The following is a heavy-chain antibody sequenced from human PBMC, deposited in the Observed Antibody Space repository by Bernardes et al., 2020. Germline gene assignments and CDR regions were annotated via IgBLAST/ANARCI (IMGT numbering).Heavy chain of an antibody. CDR1: GFTLSDYG. V-gene: IGHV3-23*01. D-gene: IGHD3-16*02. CDR3: AKDIVQQMAAVWYFDL. Sequence: GGSLSLPIATPGFTLSDYGMSWVRQAPGEGLGWVSGIRRSGGYTYYADSVKGRFTISRDNSKNTLYLQMNSLRAEDTGVYYCAKDIVQQMAAVWYFDLWGRGTLVTVSS. CDR2: IRRSGGYT. J-gene: IGHJ2*01.